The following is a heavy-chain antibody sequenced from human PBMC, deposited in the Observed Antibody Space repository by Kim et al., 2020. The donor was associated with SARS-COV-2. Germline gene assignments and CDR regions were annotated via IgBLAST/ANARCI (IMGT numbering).Heavy chain of an antibody. CDR3: ARQPLYSHPFEY. V-gene: IGHV5-51*01. Sequence: GESLKISCKTSGYTFDNYYIGWLRQVPGKGLEWMGVIFPDDSLTKYSPSFEGHVTISVDKSINTAYLQWSGLKVSDTAIYYCARQPLYSHPFEYWGPGTLVTVSS. D-gene: IGHD4-4*01. J-gene: IGHJ4*02. CDR2: IFPDDSLT. CDR1: GYTFDNYY.